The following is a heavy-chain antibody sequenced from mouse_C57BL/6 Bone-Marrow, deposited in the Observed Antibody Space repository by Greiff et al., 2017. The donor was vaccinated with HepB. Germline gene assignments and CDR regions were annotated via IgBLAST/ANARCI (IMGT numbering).Heavy chain of an antibody. J-gene: IGHJ3*01. CDR3: ASHTSLYDGYYVWFAY. D-gene: IGHD2-3*01. CDR1: GYTFTSYW. CDR2: IYPGSGST. Sequence: QVQLQQPGAELVKPGASVKMSCTASGYTFTSYWITWVKQRPGQGLEWIGDIYPGSGSTNYNEKFKSKATLTVDTSSSTAYMQLSSLTSEDSAVYYCASHTSLYDGYYVWFAYWGQGTLVTVSA. V-gene: IGHV1-55*01.